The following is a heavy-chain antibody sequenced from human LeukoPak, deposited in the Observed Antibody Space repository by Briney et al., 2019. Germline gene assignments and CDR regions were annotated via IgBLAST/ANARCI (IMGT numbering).Heavy chain of an antibody. CDR1: GYTFIGHY. Sequence: GASVKVSCKASGYTFIGHYLHWVRQAPGQGLEWMGWITPNNGGTRSAQNFQGRVTLTRDTSISTAYMDLSGLTSDDTAVYYCARDGPGGNAFDIWGQGTMVTVSS. D-gene: IGHD3-10*01. J-gene: IGHJ3*02. CDR3: ARDGPGGNAFDI. V-gene: IGHV1-2*02. CDR2: ITPNNGGT.